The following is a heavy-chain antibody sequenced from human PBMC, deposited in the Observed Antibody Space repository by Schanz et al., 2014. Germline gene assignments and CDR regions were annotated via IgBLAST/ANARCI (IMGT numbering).Heavy chain of an antibody. CDR2: VNPSVRGT. Sequence: QVQLVHSGAEVKKPGSSVKVSCKASRSTFSSYTISWMRQAPGQGLEWMGIVNPSVRGTHFAREFQGRVTMTRDTSTSTVYMELRSLRSDDTAVYYCARGFDFWDRWGRGTLVTVSS. CDR3: ARGFDFWDR. J-gene: IGHJ4*02. D-gene: IGHD3-3*01. CDR1: RSTFSSYT. V-gene: IGHV1-46*01.